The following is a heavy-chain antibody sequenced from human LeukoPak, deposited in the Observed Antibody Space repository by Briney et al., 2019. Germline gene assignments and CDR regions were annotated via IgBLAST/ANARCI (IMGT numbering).Heavy chain of an antibody. D-gene: IGHD5-18*01. CDR3: ARDLGDTAMVTFFYFDY. Sequence: ASVKVSCKASGYTFTCYYMHWVRQAPGQGLEWMGWINPNSGGTNYAQKFQGRVTMTRDTSISTAYMELSRLRSDDTAVYYCARDLGDTAMVTFFYFDYWGQGTLVTVSS. V-gene: IGHV1-2*02. CDR1: GYTFTCYY. J-gene: IGHJ4*02. CDR2: INPNSGGT.